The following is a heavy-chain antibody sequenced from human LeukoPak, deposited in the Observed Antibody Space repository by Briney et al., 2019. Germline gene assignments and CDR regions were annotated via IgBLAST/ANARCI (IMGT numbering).Heavy chain of an antibody. CDR2: IYYSGST. CDR1: GGSISSYY. Sequence: KPSETLSLTCTVSGGSISSYYWSWIRQPPGKGLEWIGYIYYSGSTNYNLSLKSRVTISVDTSKNQFSLKLSSVTAADTAVYYCARDDPRTTVASYWGQGTLVTVSS. D-gene: IGHD4-23*01. J-gene: IGHJ4*02. V-gene: IGHV4-59*01. CDR3: ARDDPRTTVASY.